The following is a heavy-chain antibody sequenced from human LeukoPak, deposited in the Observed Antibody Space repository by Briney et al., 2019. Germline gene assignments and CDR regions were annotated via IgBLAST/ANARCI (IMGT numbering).Heavy chain of an antibody. CDR3: ARGEYYYDGSGYSTGLFDY. CDR2: IKQDGSEK. D-gene: IGHD3-22*01. CDR1: GFTFSSYW. V-gene: IGHV3-7*01. J-gene: IGHJ4*02. Sequence: PGGSLRLSCAASGFTFSSYWMSWVRQAPGKGLEWVANIKQDGSEKYYVDSVKGRFTISRDNAKNSLYLQMNSLRAEDTAVYYCARGEYYYDGSGYSTGLFDYWGQGTLVTVSS.